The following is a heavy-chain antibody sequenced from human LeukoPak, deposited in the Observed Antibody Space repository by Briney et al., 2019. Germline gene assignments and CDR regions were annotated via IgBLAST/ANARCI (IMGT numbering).Heavy chain of an antibody. Sequence: GGSLRLSCAASGFTFSTYAMHWVRQAPGKGLQYVSGITSNGGSTYYANSVKGRFTISRDNSKNTLYLQMGSLRAEDMAVYYCARQAAGVVYWGQGTPVTVSS. J-gene: IGHJ4*02. D-gene: IGHD6-13*01. CDR1: GFTFSTYA. V-gene: IGHV3-64*01. CDR2: ITSNGGST. CDR3: ARQAAGVVY.